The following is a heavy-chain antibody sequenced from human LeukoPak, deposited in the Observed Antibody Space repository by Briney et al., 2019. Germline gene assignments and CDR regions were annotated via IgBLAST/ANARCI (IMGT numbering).Heavy chain of an antibody. CDR2: IQSDGNEK. D-gene: IGHD3-22*01. V-gene: IGHV3-7*01. CDR3: ARAYDSSGYYYDY. J-gene: IGHJ4*02. CDR1: GFTFRDYW. Sequence: GGSLRLFCGASGFTFRDYWMSWVRQAPGKGLEWVANIQSDGNEKNYIDSVQGRFTISRDNAKTSLYLQMNSLSAEDTAVCYCARAYDSSGYYYDYWGQGTLVTVSS.